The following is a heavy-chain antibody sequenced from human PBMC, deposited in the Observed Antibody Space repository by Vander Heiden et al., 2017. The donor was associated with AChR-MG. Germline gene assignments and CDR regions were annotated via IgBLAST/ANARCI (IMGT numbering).Heavy chain of an antibody. CDR3: AHRRPYPGGATEYNWFDP. CDR1: GFSLSTSGGG. D-gene: IGHD1-26*01. J-gene: IGHJ5*02. V-gene: IGHV2-5*02. CDR2: INWDDDK. Sequence: QITLKESGPTLVKPTQTLTPTCTFSGFSLSTSGGGVGWIRQPPGKALEWLALINWDDDKRYSPSLKSRLTITKDTSKNQVVLTMTNMDPVDTATYYCAHRRPYPGGATEYNWFDPWGQGTLVTVAS.